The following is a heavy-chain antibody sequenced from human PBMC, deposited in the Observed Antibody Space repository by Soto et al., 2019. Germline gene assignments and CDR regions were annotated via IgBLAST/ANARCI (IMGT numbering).Heavy chain of an antibody. CDR2: IKSKTDGGTT. J-gene: IGHJ4*02. V-gene: IGHV3-15*07. CDR1: GFTFSNPW. CDR3: TTMGRHAELGY. Sequence: EVQLVESGGGLVKPGGSLRLSCAGSGFTFSNPWMNWVRQAPGKGLEWVGRIKSKTDGGTTDYVAPVKDRFSIPRDDSKNTPFLQMNSLKAEDTGVYYCTTMGRHAELGYWGRGTLVTVSS. D-gene: IGHD1-26*01.